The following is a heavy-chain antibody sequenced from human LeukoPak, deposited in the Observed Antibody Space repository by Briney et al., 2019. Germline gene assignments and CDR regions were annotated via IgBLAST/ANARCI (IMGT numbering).Heavy chain of an antibody. CDR3: ARREASANFDY. V-gene: IGHV5-51*01. CDR2: IYSGDSDT. Sequence: GESLKISCQGSGYSFSNFWIGWVRQMPGKGLEWMGIIYSGDSDTRYSPSFQGQVIISADRSVNTVYLQWDSLKASDTATYYCARREASANFDYWARGPWSPSPQ. D-gene: IGHD2-15*01. J-gene: IGHJ4*02. CDR1: GYSFSNFW.